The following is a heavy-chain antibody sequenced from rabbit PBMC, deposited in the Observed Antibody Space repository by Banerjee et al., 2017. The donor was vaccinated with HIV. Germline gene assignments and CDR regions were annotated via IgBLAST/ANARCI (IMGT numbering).Heavy chain of an antibody. CDR3: ARDLAGVIGWNFNL. CDR1: GFDFSSYG. J-gene: IGHJ4*01. CDR2: IAPGSSGST. Sequence: QSLEESGGGLVQPGGSLKLSCKGSGFDFSSYGVSWVRQAPGKGLEWIACIAPGSSGSTVYATWAKGRFTISKTSSTTVTLQMTSLTAADTATYFCARDLAGVIGWNFNLWGPGTLVTVS. V-gene: IGHV1S40*01. D-gene: IGHD4-1*01.